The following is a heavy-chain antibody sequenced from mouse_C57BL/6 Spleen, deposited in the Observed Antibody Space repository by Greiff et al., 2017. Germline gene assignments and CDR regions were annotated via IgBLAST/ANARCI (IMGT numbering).Heavy chain of an antibody. V-gene: IGHV1-22*01. D-gene: IGHD1-1*01. CDR1: GYTFTDYN. CDR3: ARERGAGYYGREGGLDY. J-gene: IGHJ3*01. CDR2: INPNNGGT. Sequence: EVQLQQSGPELVKPGASVKMSCKASGYTFTDYNMHWVKQSHGKSLEWIGYINPNNGGTSYNQKFKGKATLTVNKSSSTAYMEVRSLTSEDSAVYYCARERGAGYYGREGGLDYWGQGTLVTVSA.